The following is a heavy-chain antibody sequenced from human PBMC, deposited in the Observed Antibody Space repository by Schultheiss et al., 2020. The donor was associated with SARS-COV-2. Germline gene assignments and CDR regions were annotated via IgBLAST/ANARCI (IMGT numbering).Heavy chain of an antibody. Sequence: SETLSLTCTVSGGSISSYYWSWIRQPAGKGLEWIGRIYTSGSTNYNPSLKSRVTISVDTSKNQFSLRLNSVTAADTAVYYCARTYYYDSSGYYPHLYYFDYWGQGTLVTVSS. D-gene: IGHD3-22*01. CDR1: GGSISSYY. CDR2: IYTSGST. V-gene: IGHV4-4*07. CDR3: ARTYYYDSSGYYPHLYYFDY. J-gene: IGHJ4*02.